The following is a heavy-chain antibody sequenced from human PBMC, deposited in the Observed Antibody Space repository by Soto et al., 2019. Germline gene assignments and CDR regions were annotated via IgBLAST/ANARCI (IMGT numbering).Heavy chain of an antibody. V-gene: IGHV3-30*18. D-gene: IGHD3-10*01. CDR3: AKDKRFMVRGVPPLGFDP. CDR1: GFTFSSYG. J-gene: IGHJ5*02. CDR2: ISYDGSNK. Sequence: GGSLRLSCAASGFTFSSYGMHWVRQAPGKGLKWVAVISYDGSNKYYADSVKGRFTISRDNSKNTLYLQMNSLRAEDTAVYYCAKDKRFMVRGVPPLGFDPWGQGTLVTVSS.